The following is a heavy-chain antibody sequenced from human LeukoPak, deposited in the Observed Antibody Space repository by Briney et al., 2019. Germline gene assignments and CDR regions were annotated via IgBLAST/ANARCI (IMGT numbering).Heavy chain of an antibody. J-gene: IGHJ6*02. CDR2: FDPEDGET. D-gene: IGHD2-15*01. CDR1: GYTLTELS. Sequence: GASVKVSCKVSGYTLTELSMHWVRQAPGKGLEWMGGFDPEDGETIYAQKFQGRVTMTRNTSISTAYMELSSLRSEDTAVYYCARYCSGGSCYHYGMDVWGQGTTVTVSS. CDR3: ARYCSGGSCYHYGMDV. V-gene: IGHV1-24*01.